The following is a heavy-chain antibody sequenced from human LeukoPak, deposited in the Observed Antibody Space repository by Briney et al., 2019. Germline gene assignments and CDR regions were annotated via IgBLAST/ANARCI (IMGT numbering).Heavy chain of an antibody. D-gene: IGHD6-19*01. CDR3: ARGKNTAVAGFDF. CDR2: ISSTGGGI. J-gene: IGHJ4*02. Sequence: GGSLRLSCAASGFTFSAYTMKWVRQAPGKGLEWLSYISSTGGGIYHADSVKGRFTVSRDNAKNSLYLQMNSLRDEDTAVYYCARGKNTAVAGFDFWGQGTLVTVSS. CDR1: GFTFSAYT. V-gene: IGHV3-48*02.